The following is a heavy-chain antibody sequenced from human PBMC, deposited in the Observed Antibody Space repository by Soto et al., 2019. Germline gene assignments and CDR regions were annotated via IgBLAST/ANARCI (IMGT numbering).Heavy chain of an antibody. J-gene: IGHJ2*01. CDR2: ISSSSSYT. V-gene: IGHV3-11*05. CDR3: ARDRVGLVGWYFDL. D-gene: IGHD6-6*01. Sequence: QVQLVESGGGLVKPGGSLRLSCAASGFTFSDYYMSWIRQAPGKGLEWVSYISSSSSYTNYADSVKGRFTISRDNAKNALYLQMNCLRAEDTAVYYCARDRVGLVGWYFDLWGRGTLVTVSS. CDR1: GFTFSDYY.